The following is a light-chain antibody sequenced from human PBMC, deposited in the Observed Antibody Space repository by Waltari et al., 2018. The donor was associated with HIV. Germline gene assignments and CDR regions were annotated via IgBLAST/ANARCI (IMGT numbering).Light chain of an antibody. J-gene: IGLJ2*01. CDR1: SDDIGGSNL. Sequence: QSALTQPASVSGPPGQSITNSCTGTSDDIGGSNLVSWYQHHPGKAPRLIIFDVDKRPSGISDRFSGSKSGYTASLTISGLRTEDEADYFCCSKSTIYFGVLFGGGTTLTVL. CDR3: CSKSTIYFGVL. V-gene: IGLV2-23*02. CDR2: DVD.